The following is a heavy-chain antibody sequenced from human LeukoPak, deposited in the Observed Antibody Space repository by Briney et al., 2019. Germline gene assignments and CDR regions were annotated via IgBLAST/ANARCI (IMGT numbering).Heavy chain of an antibody. J-gene: IGHJ4*02. V-gene: IGHV3-23*01. D-gene: IGHD5-24*01. Sequence: GGSLRLSCVASRFTFSNYWMSWVRQAPGKGLEWVSGITGSADITYYADSVKGRFTISRDNSKNTLYLQINSLRAEDTAVYFCARDDRWLQFNNWGQGTLVTVSS. CDR1: RFTFSNYW. CDR3: ARDDRWLQFNN. CDR2: ITGSADIT.